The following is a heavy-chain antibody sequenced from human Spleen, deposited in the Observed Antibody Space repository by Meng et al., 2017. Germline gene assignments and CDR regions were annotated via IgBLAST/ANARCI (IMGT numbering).Heavy chain of an antibody. D-gene: IGHD1-26*01. J-gene: IGHJ4*02. CDR3: AAAWELLPPGY. V-gene: IGHV3-74*01. CDR1: GFTISTYW. Sequence: EVQMVESGGGLVQPGGSLRLSCVASGFTISTYWMHWVRQAQGKGLVWVSRTSRDGSDTVYADSVKGRFTMSGDNAKNTLYLQMNSLRAEDTAVYYCAAAWELLPPGYWGQGTLVTVSS. CDR2: TSRDGSDT.